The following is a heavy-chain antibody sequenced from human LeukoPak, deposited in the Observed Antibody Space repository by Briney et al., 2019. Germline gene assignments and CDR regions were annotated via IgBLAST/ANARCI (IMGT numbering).Heavy chain of an antibody. CDR3: ARDSYYSSSSLGFDY. CDR2: INPSGGST. D-gene: IGHD6-6*01. Sequence: ASVKVSCKASGYTFTSYYMHWVRQATGQGLEWMGIINPSGGSTSYAQKFQGRVTMTRDMSTSTVYMELGSLRSEDTAVYYCARDSYYSSSSLGFDYWGQGTLVTVSS. V-gene: IGHV1-46*01. J-gene: IGHJ4*02. CDR1: GYTFTSYY.